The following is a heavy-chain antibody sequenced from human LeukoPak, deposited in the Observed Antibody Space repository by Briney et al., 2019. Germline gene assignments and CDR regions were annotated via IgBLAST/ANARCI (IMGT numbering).Heavy chain of an antibody. CDR3: VKAPNIQYYFDY. J-gene: IGHJ4*02. V-gene: IGHV3-64D*06. Sequence: GESLKISCSASGFTFSSYAMHWGRQAPGKGLESVSGVGSNGGTTYFADSVKGRFTISRDNSKNTLYLQMSSLRAEDTAVYYCVKAPNIQYYFDYWGQGTLVTVSS. D-gene: IGHD2/OR15-2a*01. CDR1: GFTFSSYA. CDR2: VGSNGGTT.